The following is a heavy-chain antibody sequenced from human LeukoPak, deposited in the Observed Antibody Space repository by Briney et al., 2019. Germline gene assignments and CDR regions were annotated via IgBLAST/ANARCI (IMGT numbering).Heavy chain of an antibody. CDR2: IFPNSGGT. J-gene: IGHJ3*01. CDR3: ARDYTSAEWLGFAFDV. CDR1: GYTFTSYG. V-gene: IGHV1-18*01. Sequence: ASVKVSCKASGYTFTSYGISWVRQAPGQGLEWMGWIFPNSGGTNYAQKFQGWVTMTRDTSTRTAYMELRSLRSDDTAVYYCARDYTSAEWLGFAFDVWGQGTMISVSS. D-gene: IGHD6-19*01.